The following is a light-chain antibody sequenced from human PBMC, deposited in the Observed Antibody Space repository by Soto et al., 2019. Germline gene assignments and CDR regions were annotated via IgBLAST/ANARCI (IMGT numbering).Light chain of an antibody. Sequence: DIQMTQSPSSLSASVGDRVNITCRTSQSISTYLNWYQQKPGKAPKLLIYGASNLQSGIPSRFSGSGSGTDFTLTISTLQRDDFATYYCQQSYITPPDTFGHGTRVE. V-gene: IGKV1-39*01. CDR2: GAS. J-gene: IGKJ2*01. CDR3: QQSYITPPDT. CDR1: QSISTY.